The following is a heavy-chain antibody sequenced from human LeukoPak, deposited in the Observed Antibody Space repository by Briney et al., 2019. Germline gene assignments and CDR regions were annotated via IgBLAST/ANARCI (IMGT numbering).Heavy chain of an antibody. V-gene: IGHV3-30*02. Sequence: PGGSLRLSCAASGFIFSNYGMHWVRQAPGKGLEWVAFIRYDGSNKNYADSVKGRFTISRDNSKNTLYLQMNSLRTEDTAVYYCSKARGWNGGVDYWGQGTLVTVSS. J-gene: IGHJ4*02. D-gene: IGHD1-1*01. CDR2: IRYDGSNK. CDR1: GFIFSNYG. CDR3: SKARGWNGGVDY.